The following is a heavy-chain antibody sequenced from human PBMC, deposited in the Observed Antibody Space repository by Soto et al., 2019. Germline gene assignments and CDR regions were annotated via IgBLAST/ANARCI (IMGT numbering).Heavy chain of an antibody. CDR1: GVTFSNFE. CDR3: ARAECSSPDCLTAYYSYGLDV. V-gene: IGHV3-48*03. D-gene: IGHD3-9*01. Sequence: GGSLRVSCAASGVTFSNFEMHWVRQYPGKGLEWVSYINTAGSTKYYAESVKGRFTISRGNARNSLFLQMNSLRAEDTAVYYCARAECSSPDCLTAYYSYGLDVWGQGSTVTVSS. J-gene: IGHJ6*02. CDR2: INTAGSTK.